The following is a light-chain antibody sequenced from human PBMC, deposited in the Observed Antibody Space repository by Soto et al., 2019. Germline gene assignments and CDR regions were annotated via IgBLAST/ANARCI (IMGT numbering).Light chain of an antibody. CDR2: DAS. CDR1: QDISNY. CDR3: QQPT. Sequence: DIQMTQSPSSLSASVGDRVTITCQASQDISNYLNWYQQKPGKAPKLLIYDASNLETGVPSRFSGSGSGTDFTFTISSLQPEDIATYYCQQPTFGGWTKVEIK. J-gene: IGKJ4*01. V-gene: IGKV1-33*01.